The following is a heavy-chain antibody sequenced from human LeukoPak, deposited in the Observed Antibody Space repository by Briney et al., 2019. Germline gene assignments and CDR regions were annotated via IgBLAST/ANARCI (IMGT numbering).Heavy chain of an antibody. CDR2: IIPIFGTA. Sequence: SVKVSCKASGGTFSSYAISWVRQAPGQGLEWMGGIIPIFGTANYAQKFQGRVTITADESTSTAYLELSSLRSEDTAVYYCARLYYYDSSGYDDDYWGQGTLVTVSS. D-gene: IGHD3-22*01. J-gene: IGHJ4*02. CDR3: ARLYYYDSSGYDDDY. CDR1: GGTFSSYA. V-gene: IGHV1-69*13.